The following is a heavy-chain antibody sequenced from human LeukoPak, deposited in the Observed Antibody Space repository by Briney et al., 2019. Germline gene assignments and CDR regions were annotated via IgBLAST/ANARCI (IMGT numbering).Heavy chain of an antibody. Sequence: SETLSLTCTVSGGSISSSSYYWGWIRQPPGKGLEWIGSIYYSGSTYYNPSLKSRVTISVDTSKNQFSLKLSSETAADTAVYYCARRVVRGVSFDYWGQGTLVTVSS. CDR2: IYYSGST. CDR3: ARRVVRGVSFDY. D-gene: IGHD3-10*01. V-gene: IGHV4-39*01. CDR1: GGSISSSSYY. J-gene: IGHJ4*02.